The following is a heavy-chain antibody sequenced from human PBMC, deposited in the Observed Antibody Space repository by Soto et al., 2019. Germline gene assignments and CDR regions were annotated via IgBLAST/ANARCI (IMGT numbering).Heavy chain of an antibody. J-gene: IGHJ4*02. CDR1: GITFSNYG. Sequence: QEHLVESGGGVVQPGRSLRLSCAASGITFSNYGMHWVRQAPGKGLEWVAVIWYDGITKFYADSVKGRFTISRDNSKNTLFLPMDSLRAEDTAVYYCATVDNYYGSAFWGQGTLVTVSP. CDR3: ATVDNYYGSAF. D-gene: IGHD3-10*01. V-gene: IGHV3-33*01. CDR2: IWYDGITK.